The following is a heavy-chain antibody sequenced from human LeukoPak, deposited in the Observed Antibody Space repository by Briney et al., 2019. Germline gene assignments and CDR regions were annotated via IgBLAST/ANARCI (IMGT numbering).Heavy chain of an antibody. J-gene: IGHJ5*02. CDR2: IIPIFGTA. CDR1: GGTFSSYA. D-gene: IGHD1-26*01. V-gene: IGHV1-69*05. Sequence: SVKVSCKASGGTFSSYAISWVRQAPGQGLEWMGGIIPIFGTANYAQKFQGRVTITRDTSASTAYMELSSLRPEDTAVYYCARARIVGATSGWFDPWGQGTLVTVSS. CDR3: ARARIVGATSGWFDP.